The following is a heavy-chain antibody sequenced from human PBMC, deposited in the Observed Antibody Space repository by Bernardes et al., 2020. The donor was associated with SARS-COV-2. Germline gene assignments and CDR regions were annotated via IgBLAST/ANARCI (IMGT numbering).Heavy chain of an antibody. J-gene: IGHJ3*02. CDR3: ARDIGLFDAFDI. D-gene: IGHD3-16*02. CDR1: GGSMSDHY. V-gene: IGHV4-59*11. CDR2: INKSGNT. Sequence: SETLSLTCTVSGGSMSDHYWTWIRKRPGKGLEWIGHINKSGNTNYNPSPKSRITISVDTSKNHFPLKLSPVTAADAAAYFCARDIGLFDAFDIWGKGSMVTVSS.